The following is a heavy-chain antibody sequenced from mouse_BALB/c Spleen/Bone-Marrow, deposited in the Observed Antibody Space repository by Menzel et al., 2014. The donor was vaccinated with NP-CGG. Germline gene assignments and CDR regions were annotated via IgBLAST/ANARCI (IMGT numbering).Heavy chain of an antibody. CDR2: ILPGSGSS. CDR1: GYTFSNYW. CDR3: ARGIRNYFDY. V-gene: IGHV1-9*01. Sequence: QVHLQQPGAELMKPGASVKISCKATGYTFSNYWIEWVKQRPGHGLEWIGEILPGSGSSQYNEKFKGKATFTADTSSNTAYMQLSSLTSEDAAVYYCARGIRNYFDYWGQGTTLTISS. J-gene: IGHJ2*01. D-gene: IGHD3-2*02.